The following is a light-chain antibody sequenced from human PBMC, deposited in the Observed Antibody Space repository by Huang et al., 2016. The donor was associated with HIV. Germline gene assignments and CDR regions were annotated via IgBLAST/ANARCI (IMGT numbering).Light chain of an antibody. CDR1: QGISSY. CDR2: AAS. Sequence: IQLTQSPSSLSASVGDRVTITCRASQGISSYLAWYQQKPGKPPKILIYAASTLQSGVPSRFSGSGSGTDFTLTISSLQPEDFATYYCQQPGTFGPGTKVDIK. J-gene: IGKJ3*01. V-gene: IGKV1-9*01. CDR3: QQPGT.